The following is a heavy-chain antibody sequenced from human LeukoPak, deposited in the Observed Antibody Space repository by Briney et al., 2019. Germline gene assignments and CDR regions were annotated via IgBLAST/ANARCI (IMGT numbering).Heavy chain of an antibody. J-gene: IGHJ4*02. Sequence: GRSLRLSCAASGFTFSNYGVHWVREAPGKGLEWGSYISSSGSMLHYADSVEGRFTISRDNAKNSLYLQMSSLRVEDTAVYYCTRRPYSSSWYYFDYWGQGTLVTVSS. CDR3: TRRPYSSSWYYFDY. D-gene: IGHD6-13*01. CDR1: GFTFSNYG. V-gene: IGHV3-48*04. CDR2: ISSSGSML.